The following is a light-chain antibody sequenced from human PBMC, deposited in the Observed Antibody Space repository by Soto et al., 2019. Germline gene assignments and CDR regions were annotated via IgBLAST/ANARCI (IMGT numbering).Light chain of an antibody. V-gene: IGKV3-11*01. CDR3: QQRSSWPLT. Sequence: EIVLTQSPATLSLSLGERATLSCRASQSVSSHLAWYQQKPGQAPRLLIYDASNRATGIPARFSGSGSGTDFILTISSLDPEAFAVYYCQQRSSWPLTFGGGTKVEIK. CDR1: QSVSSH. CDR2: DAS. J-gene: IGKJ4*01.